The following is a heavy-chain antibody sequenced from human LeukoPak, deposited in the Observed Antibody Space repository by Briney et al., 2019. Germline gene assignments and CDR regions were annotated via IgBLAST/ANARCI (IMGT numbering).Heavy chain of an antibody. V-gene: IGHV1-2*02. CDR3: ARDSRRIVVVPAAIPY. Sequence: ASVKVSCKASGYTFTGYYMHWVRQAPGQGLEWMGWINPNSGGTNYAQKFQGRVTMTRDTSISTAYMELSRLRSDDTAVYYCARDSRRIVVVPAAIPYWGQGTLVTVSP. J-gene: IGHJ4*02. CDR1: GYTFTGYY. D-gene: IGHD2-2*02. CDR2: INPNSGGT.